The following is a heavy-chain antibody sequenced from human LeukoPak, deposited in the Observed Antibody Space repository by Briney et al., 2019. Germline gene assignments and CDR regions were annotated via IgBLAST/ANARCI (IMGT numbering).Heavy chain of an antibody. V-gene: IGHV3-21*01. D-gene: IGHD3-16*02. Sequence: PGGSVRLSCAASGFTFSSYSMNWVRQAPGKGLEWVSSISSSSSYIYYADSVKGRFTISRDNAKNSLYLQMNSLRAEDTAVYYCARDDDYVWGSYREVPYYFDYWGQGTLVTVSS. CDR1: GFTFSSYS. J-gene: IGHJ4*02. CDR3: ARDDDYVWGSYREVPYYFDY. CDR2: ISSSSSYI.